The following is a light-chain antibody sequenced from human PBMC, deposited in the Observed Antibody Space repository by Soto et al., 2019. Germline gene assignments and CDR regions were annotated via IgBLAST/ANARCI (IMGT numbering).Light chain of an antibody. J-gene: IGKJ1*01. V-gene: IGKV3-20*01. CDR1: QSVSSNY. CDR3: QQFGGSPRT. Sequence: EIVLTQSPGTLSLSPGQRATLSCRASQSVSSNYLAWYQQKPGQAPRLLIYGASSRVTAIPDRFSGSGSGTDFTLTISRLEPEDFAVYYCQQFGGSPRTFGQGTEVEI. CDR2: GAS.